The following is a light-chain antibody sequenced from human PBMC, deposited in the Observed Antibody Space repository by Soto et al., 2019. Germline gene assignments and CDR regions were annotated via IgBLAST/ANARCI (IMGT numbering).Light chain of an antibody. Sequence: QSVLTQPPSASGTPGQTVTISCSGSSSNIGTGYVYWYQQHPGSAPKFLIYRNSLRPSGVPDRFSGSKSGTSASLAIGGLRSEDEADYYCASWDGRRTVVFGGGTKLTVL. CDR1: SSNIGTGY. CDR2: RNS. CDR3: ASWDGRRTVV. J-gene: IGLJ2*01. V-gene: IGLV1-47*01.